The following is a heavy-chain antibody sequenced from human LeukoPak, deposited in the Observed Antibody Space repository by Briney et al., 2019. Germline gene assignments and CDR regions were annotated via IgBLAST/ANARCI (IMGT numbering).Heavy chain of an antibody. CDR2: IGSRASGGTT. CDR3: ARLVSYHFDP. J-gene: IGHJ5*02. Sequence: PGGSLRLSCATSGFTFGDYAMTWVRQAPGKGLECVGFIGSRASGGTTEYAASVKGRFTISRDDSNSIAYLQMNSLKTEDTAVYYCARLVSYHFDPWGQGTLVTVSP. V-gene: IGHV3-49*04. D-gene: IGHD6-6*01. CDR1: GFTFGDYA.